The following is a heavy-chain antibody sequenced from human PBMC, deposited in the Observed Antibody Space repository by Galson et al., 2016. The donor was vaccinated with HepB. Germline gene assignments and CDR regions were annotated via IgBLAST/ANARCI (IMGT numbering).Heavy chain of an antibody. J-gene: IGHJ4*02. CDR1: GIRFSNYA. Sequence: SLRLSCAASGIRFSNYAMSWVRQAPGKGLEWVSSIRGSGATTYYAGSVKGRFTISRDNSKNTLFLQINSLRADDTAVYFCAKGSDYYDSRSLNYWGQGTPVTVSS. CDR3: AKGSDYYDSRSLNY. D-gene: IGHD3-22*01. CDR2: IRGSGATT. V-gene: IGHV3-23*01.